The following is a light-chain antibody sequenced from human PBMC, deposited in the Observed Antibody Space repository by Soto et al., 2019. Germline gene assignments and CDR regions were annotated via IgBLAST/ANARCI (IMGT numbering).Light chain of an antibody. CDR2: KAS. J-gene: IGKJ1*01. CDR1: QTISSW. Sequence: DIKMTRSPSTLSGSVGDRVTLSCRASQTISSWLAWYQQKPGKAPKILIYKASTLKSGVPSRFSGSGSGTEFTLTISSLQPDDFATYYCQQYHSYWTFGQGTKVDIK. CDR3: QQYHSYWT. V-gene: IGKV1-5*03.